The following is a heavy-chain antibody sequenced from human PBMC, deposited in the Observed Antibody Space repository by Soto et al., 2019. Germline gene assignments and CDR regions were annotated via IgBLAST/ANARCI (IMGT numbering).Heavy chain of an antibody. CDR3: AREYYYDSSGGGPFDP. CDR1: GGTFSSYA. CDR2: IIPIFGTA. D-gene: IGHD3-22*01. J-gene: IGHJ5*02. Sequence: QVQLVQSGAEVKKPGSSVKVSCKASGGTFSSYAISWVRQAPGQGLEWMGGIIPIFGTANYAQKFQGRVTITADESTSKAYLGLSSLRSEDTAVYYCAREYYYDSSGGGPFDPWGQGTLVTVSS. V-gene: IGHV1-69*01.